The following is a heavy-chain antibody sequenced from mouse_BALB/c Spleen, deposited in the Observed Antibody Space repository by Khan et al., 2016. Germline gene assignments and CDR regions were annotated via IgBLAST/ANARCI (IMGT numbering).Heavy chain of an antibody. CDR2: IWSGGST. Sequence: QVQLQQPGPGLVQPSQNLSITCTVSGFSLTTYGVHWVRQSPGEGLEWLGVIWSGGSTDYNAAFISRLSISKDNSKSQVFFKMNSLQPNDTAMYYCARAGPDWCFDVWGAGTPVTVSS. J-gene: IGHJ1*01. CDR3: ARAGPDWCFDV. V-gene: IGHV2-2*02. CDR1: GFSLTTYG.